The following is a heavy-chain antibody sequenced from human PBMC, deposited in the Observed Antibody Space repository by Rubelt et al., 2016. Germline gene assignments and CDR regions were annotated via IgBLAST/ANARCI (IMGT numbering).Heavy chain of an antibody. Sequence: QVQLQESGPGLVKPSETLSLTCTVSGYSIRSGYYWGWIRQPPGKGLEWIGSIYHSGTTYYNPSLQSPVPVSVDTSKNQFSRKLRYGTAADTAVYYCASHSPANDYWGQGALVTVSS. CDR3: ASHSPANDY. CDR2: IYHSGTT. V-gene: IGHV4-38-2*02. J-gene: IGHJ4*02. D-gene: IGHD2-15*01. CDR1: GYSIRSGYY.